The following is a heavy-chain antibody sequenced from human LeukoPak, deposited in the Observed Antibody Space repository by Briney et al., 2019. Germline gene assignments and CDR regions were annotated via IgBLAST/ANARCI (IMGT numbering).Heavy chain of an antibody. J-gene: IGHJ4*02. Sequence: ASVKVSCKASGYTFTGYYMHWVRQAPGQGLEWMGWINPNSGGTNYAQKFQGWVTMTRDTSISTAYMELSRLRSDDTAVYYCARGSSMYSSSPLNYWGQGTLVTVSS. V-gene: IGHV1-2*04. D-gene: IGHD6-13*01. CDR3: ARGSSMYSSSPLNY. CDR1: GYTFTGYY. CDR2: INPNSGGT.